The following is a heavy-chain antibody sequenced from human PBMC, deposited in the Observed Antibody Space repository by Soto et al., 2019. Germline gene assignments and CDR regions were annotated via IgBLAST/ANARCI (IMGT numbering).Heavy chain of an antibody. CDR3: ANIRGSSSRYYYGMDV. V-gene: IGHV3-23*01. CDR1: GFTFSSYA. D-gene: IGHD6-13*01. Sequence: VQLLESGGGLVQPGGSLRLSCAASGFTFSSYAMSWVRQAPGKGLEWVSAISGSGGSTYYADSVKGRFTISRDNSKNTLYLQMNSLRAEDTAVYYCANIRGSSSRYYYGMDVWGQGTTVTVSS. J-gene: IGHJ6*02. CDR2: ISGSGGST.